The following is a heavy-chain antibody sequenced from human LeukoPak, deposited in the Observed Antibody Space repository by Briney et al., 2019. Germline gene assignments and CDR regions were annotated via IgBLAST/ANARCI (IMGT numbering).Heavy chain of an antibody. CDR1: GGAIGSYY. J-gene: IGHJ6*03. D-gene: IGHD1-7*01. V-gene: IGHV4-4*07. CDR2: IYTSGST. Sequence: PSETVSLMCNVSGGAIGSYYWRWTRQPAGKGLEWIGRIYTSGSTNYNPSLKSRVAMSVDTSKNQFSLKLSSVTAADTAVYYCARDRGKLELHYYYYYMDVWGKGTTVTVSS. CDR3: ARDRGKLELHYYYYYMDV.